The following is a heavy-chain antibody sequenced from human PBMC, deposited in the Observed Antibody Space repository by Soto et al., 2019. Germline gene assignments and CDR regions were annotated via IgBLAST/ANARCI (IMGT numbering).Heavy chain of an antibody. J-gene: IGHJ4*02. CDR2: IFFSGST. V-gene: IGHV4-30-4*01. Sequence: QVQLQESGPGLMKSSQTLSLTCTVSGGSIRSSDYYWNWIRQPPGKGLEWIGYIFFSGSTDYNPSLKSRVTISLDTSKNQFSLMLSSVTAADTAVYYCVRLDYGDYAFDQWGQGTLVTVSS. CDR1: GGSIRSSDYY. CDR3: VRLDYGDYAFDQ. D-gene: IGHD4-17*01.